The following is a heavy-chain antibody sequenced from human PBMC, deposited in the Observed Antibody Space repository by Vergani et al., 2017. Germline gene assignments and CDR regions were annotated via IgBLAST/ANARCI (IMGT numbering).Heavy chain of an antibody. J-gene: IGHJ6*03. V-gene: IGHV4-39*01. CDR3: ARFRYTYYYYMDV. Sequence: QLQLQESGPGLVKPSETLSLTCTVSGGSISSSSYYWGWIRQPPGKGLEWIGSIYYSGSTYYNPSLKSRVTISVDTSKNQFSLKLSSVTAADTAVYYCARFRYTYYYYMDVWGKGTTVTVSS. CDR1: GGSISSSSYY. CDR2: IYYSGST. D-gene: IGHD2-2*02.